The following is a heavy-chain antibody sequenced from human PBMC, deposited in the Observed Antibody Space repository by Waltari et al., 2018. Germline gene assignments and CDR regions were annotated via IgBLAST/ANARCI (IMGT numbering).Heavy chain of an antibody. Sequence: QVQLQESGPGLVKPSETPSLTCTVSGGSISSYYWSWIRQPPGKGLEWIGDIYYSGSTNYTPSLRSRVTIAVDTSKNQFSLKLSSVTAADTAVYYCARSSGSYYPDYYYYYYGMDVWGQGTTVTVSS. CDR3: ARSSGSYYPDYYYYYYGMDV. CDR2: IYYSGST. D-gene: IGHD1-26*01. J-gene: IGHJ6*02. CDR1: GGSISSYY. V-gene: IGHV4-59*01.